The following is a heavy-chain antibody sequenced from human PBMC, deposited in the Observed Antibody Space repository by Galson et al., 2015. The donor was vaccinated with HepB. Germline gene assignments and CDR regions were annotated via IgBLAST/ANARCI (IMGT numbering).Heavy chain of an antibody. V-gene: IGHV3-30-3*01. CDR2: ISYDGSNK. D-gene: IGHD2-2*01. Sequence: SLRLSCAAFGFTFSSCAMRWVRQAPGKGLEWVAVISYDGSNKYYADSVKGRLTISRDNSKNTLYLQMNSLRAEDTAVYYCAREIVVVPAASQNDYWGQGTLVTVSS. CDR3: AREIVVVPAASQNDY. CDR1: GFTFSSCA. J-gene: IGHJ4*02.